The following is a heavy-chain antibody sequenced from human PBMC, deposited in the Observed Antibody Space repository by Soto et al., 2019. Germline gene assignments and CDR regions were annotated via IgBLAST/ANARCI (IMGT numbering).Heavy chain of an antibody. J-gene: IGHJ4*02. CDR3: ARAAKRYFDY. CDR1: GVTFNTFA. CDR2: IIPVLGPA. V-gene: IGHV1-69*06. Sequence: QVQLVQSGAEVKKPGSSVKVSCKTSGVTFNTFAISWVRQAPGQGREYMGGIIPVLGPANYAQRFQGRVTITADKSTSTAYLELSNLTSEDTAVYYCARAAKRYFDYWGQGTLVTVSS.